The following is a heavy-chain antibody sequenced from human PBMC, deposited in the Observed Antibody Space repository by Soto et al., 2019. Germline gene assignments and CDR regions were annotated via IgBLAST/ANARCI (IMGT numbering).Heavy chain of an antibody. J-gene: IGHJ6*02. Sequence: GESLKISCMGSGYKVSTWHNFTSYWIAWVRQMPGEGLEWMGIINPGDSDTRYSPSFQGQVTISADKSINSVYLQWSSLKASDTATYYCARLGFNYDFLSGYYNVQHYYGIDVWGQGTTVTVSS. V-gene: IGHV5-51*01. CDR1: GYKVSTWHNFTSYW. CDR2: INPGDSDT. D-gene: IGHD3-3*01. CDR3: ARLGFNYDFLSGYYNVQHYYGIDV.